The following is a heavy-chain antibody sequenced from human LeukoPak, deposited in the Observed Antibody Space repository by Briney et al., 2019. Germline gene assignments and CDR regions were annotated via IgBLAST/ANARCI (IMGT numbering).Heavy chain of an antibody. J-gene: IGHJ6*03. CDR1: GASITSYY. Sequence: NPSETLSLTCTVSGASITSYYWSWIRQLPGKGLEWIGYIYYSGSTNYNPSLKSRVTISVDTSKNQFSLKLSSVSAADTAVYYCARHGAAAAGDYFYYYLDVWGKGTTVTVS. V-gene: IGHV4-59*08. CDR3: ARHGAAAAGDYFYYYLDV. D-gene: IGHD6-13*01. CDR2: IYYSGST.